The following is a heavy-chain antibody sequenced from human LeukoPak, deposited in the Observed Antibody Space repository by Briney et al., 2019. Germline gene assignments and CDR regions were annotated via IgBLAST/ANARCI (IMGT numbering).Heavy chain of an antibody. D-gene: IGHD4-17*01. CDR3: ARGLNRNDYGDYGY. CDR2: IYYTGST. Sequence: PSETLSLTCTVSGGSLSGYYWTWIRQPPWKGLEWIGYIYYTGSTSYNPSLKSRVTISVQTSKNQFSLKLSSVTAADTAVYYCARGLNRNDYGDYGYWGQGTLVTVSS. CDR1: GGSLSGYY. V-gene: IGHV4-59*01. J-gene: IGHJ4*02.